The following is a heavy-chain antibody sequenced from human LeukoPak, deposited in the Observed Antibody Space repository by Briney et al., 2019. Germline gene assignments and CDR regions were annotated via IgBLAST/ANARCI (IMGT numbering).Heavy chain of an antibody. CDR1: GFIFNRYV. Sequence: GGSLRLSCATSGFIFNRYVIHWVRQAPGKGLDWVAVMSSDSKATYYGASVKGRFTVSRDKSRDMLCLQMNSLSPDDAGTYFCAREGLYASGNYPTFYFDSWGQGVLVTVSS. CDR2: MSSDSKAT. CDR3: AREGLYASGNYPTFYFDS. J-gene: IGHJ4*02. D-gene: IGHD3-10*01. V-gene: IGHV3-30*03.